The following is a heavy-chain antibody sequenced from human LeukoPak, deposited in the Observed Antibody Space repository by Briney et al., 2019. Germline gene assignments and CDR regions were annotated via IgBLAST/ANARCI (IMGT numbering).Heavy chain of an antibody. CDR3: ARVEDGSSWYPPDY. V-gene: IGHV1-18*01. CDR1: GYTFTSYG. CDR2: ISAYNGNT. D-gene: IGHD6-13*01. J-gene: IGHJ4*02. Sequence: AASVKVSCKASGYTFTSYGISWVRQAPGRGLEWMGWISAYNGNTNYAQKLQGRVTMTTDTSTSTAYMELRSLRSDDTAVYYCARVEDGSSWYPPDYWGQGTLVTVSS.